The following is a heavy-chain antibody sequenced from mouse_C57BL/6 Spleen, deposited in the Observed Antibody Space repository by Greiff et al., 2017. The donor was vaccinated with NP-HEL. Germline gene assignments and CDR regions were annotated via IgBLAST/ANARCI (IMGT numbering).Heavy chain of an antibody. D-gene: IGHD2-1*01. CDR2: ISSGSSTI. CDR3: ARGGNSYYYAMDY. V-gene: IGHV5-17*01. J-gene: IGHJ4*01. Sequence: EVKLEESGGGLVKPGGSLKLSCAASGFTFSDYGMHWVRQAPEKGLEWVAYISSGSSTIYYADTVKGRFTISRDNAKNTLFLQMTSLRSEDTAMYYCARGGNSYYYAMDYWGQGTSVTVSS. CDR1: GFTFSDYG.